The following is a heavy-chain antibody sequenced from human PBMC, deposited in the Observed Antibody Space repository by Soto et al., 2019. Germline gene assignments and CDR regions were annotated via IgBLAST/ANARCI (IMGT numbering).Heavy chain of an antibody. J-gene: IGHJ4*02. CDR1: GGSITTFY. D-gene: IGHD5-12*01. Sequence: SETLSLTCTVSGGSITTFYWSWVRQPAGQGLEWIGRIFSSGSTSFNPSLESRVAMSVDTSKNHFSLNLSSVTAADMAVYYCAREGSYSAYNFAHGIQLWSFDFWGQGALVTVSS. V-gene: IGHV4-4*07. CDR2: IFSSGST. CDR3: AREGSYSAYNFAHGIQLWSFDF.